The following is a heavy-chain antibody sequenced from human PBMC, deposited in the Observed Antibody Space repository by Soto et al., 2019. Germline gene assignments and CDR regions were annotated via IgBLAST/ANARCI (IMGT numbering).Heavy chain of an antibody. CDR1: GFTFSSYG. D-gene: IGHD5-12*01. Sequence: QVQLVESGGGVVQPGRSLRLSCAASGFTFSSYGMHWVRQAPGKGLEWVAVISYDGINKYYADSVKGRVTISRDNSKNTLYLQMNRLRAEDTAVYYCAKDGYSGSYYGMDVWGQGTTVTVSS. CDR2: ISYDGINK. J-gene: IGHJ6*02. CDR3: AKDGYSGSYYGMDV. V-gene: IGHV3-30*18.